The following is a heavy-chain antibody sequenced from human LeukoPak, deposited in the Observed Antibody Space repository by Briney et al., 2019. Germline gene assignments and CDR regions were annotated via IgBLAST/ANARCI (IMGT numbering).Heavy chain of an antibody. D-gene: IGHD2-2*01. V-gene: IGHV1-46*01. J-gene: IGHJ1*01. CDR2: LNPSGGT. CDR3: ARHSCASSTSCSAYFHH. CDR1: GYTLTELS. Sequence: ASVKVSCKVSGYTLTELSIHWVRQAPGQGLEWVGILNPSGGTSYAQNLQGRITMTRDTSTSTLYMELSSLRSEDTAVYYCARHSCASSTSCSAYFHHWGQGTLVTVSS.